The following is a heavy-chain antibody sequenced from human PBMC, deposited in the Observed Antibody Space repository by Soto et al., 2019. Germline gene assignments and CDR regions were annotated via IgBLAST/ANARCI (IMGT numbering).Heavy chain of an antibody. Sequence: PGESLKISFKGSGYSFTSYWIGWVRQMPGKGLEWMGIIYPGDSDTRYSPSFQGQVTISADKSISTAYLQWSSLKASDTAMYYCARQGCSSSNYYYYGIDVWGQGTTVTV. CDR1: GYSFTSYW. V-gene: IGHV5-51*01. CDR2: IYPGDSDT. D-gene: IGHD6-6*01. CDR3: ARQGCSSSNYYYYGIDV. J-gene: IGHJ6*02.